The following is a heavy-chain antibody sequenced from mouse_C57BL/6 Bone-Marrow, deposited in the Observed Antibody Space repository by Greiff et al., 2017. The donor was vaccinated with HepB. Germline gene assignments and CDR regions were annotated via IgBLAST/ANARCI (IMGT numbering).Heavy chain of an antibody. D-gene: IGHD1-3*01. J-gene: IGHJ3*01. V-gene: IGHV5-4*01. Sequence: EVMLVESGGGLVKPGGSLKLSCAASGFTFSSYAMSWVRQTPEKRLEWVATISDGGSYTYYPDNVKGRFTISRDNAKNNLYLQMSHLKSEDTAMYYCARERGIISSFAYWGQGTLVTVSA. CDR2: ISDGGSYT. CDR3: ARERGIISSFAY. CDR1: GFTFSSYA.